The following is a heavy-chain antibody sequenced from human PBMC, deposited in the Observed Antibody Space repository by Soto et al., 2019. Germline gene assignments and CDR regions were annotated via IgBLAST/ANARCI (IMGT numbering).Heavy chain of an antibody. V-gene: IGHV3-21*01. CDR3: ARFRSFGGVIVSPFDY. CDR2: ISSSSSYI. CDR1: GFTFSSYS. J-gene: IGHJ4*02. D-gene: IGHD3-16*02. Sequence: GGSLRLSCAASGFTFSSYSMNWVRQAPWKGLEWVSSISSSSSYIYYADSVKGRFTISRDNAKNSLYLQMNSLRAEDTAVYYCARFRSFGGVIVSPFDYWGQGTLVTVSS.